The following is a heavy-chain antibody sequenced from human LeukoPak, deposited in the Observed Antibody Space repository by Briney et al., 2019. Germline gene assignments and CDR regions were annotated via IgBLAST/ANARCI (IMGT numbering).Heavy chain of an antibody. Sequence: PGGSLRLSCAASGFTFSGSAMHWVRQASGKGLEWVGRIRSKASSYATAYAASVKGRFTISRDDSKNTAYLQMNSLKTEDTAVYYCTRPEVDSGYAPPDYWGQGTLVTVSS. CDR2: IRSKASSYAT. J-gene: IGHJ4*02. CDR3: TRPEVDSGYAPPDY. V-gene: IGHV3-73*01. D-gene: IGHD5-12*01. CDR1: GFTFSGSA.